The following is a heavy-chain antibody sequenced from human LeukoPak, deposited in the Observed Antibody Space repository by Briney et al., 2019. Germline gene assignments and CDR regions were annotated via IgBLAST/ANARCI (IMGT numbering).Heavy chain of an antibody. D-gene: IGHD1-26*01. J-gene: IGHJ5*02. CDR2: IIPIFGTT. V-gene: IGHV1-69*13. Sequence: SVKVSCKISGDTFNSHGISWVRQAPGQGLEWMGAIIPIFGTTNVAQKFQGRVTISADESTRTAYMELSTLRSDDTAVYYCARGPTEWELLQGWFDPWGQGTLVTVSS. CDR1: GDTFNSHG. CDR3: ARGPTEWELLQGWFDP.